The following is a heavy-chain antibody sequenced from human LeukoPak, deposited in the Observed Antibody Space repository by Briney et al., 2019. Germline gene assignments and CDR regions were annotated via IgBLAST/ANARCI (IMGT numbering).Heavy chain of an antibody. CDR3: ARLGDWNDAHLDY. CDR2: IYYSGRT. CDR1: GVSISSYY. Sequence: NSSETLSLTCTVSGVSISSYYWSWIRQPPGKGLEWIGYIYYSGRTNYNPSLKSRVTISVDTSKNQFSLKLSSVTAADTAVYYCARLGDWNDAHLDYWGQGTLVTVSS. D-gene: IGHD1-1*01. V-gene: IGHV4-59*01. J-gene: IGHJ4*02.